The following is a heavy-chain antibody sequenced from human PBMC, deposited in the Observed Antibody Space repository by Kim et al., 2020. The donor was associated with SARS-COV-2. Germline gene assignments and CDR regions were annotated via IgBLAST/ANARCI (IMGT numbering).Heavy chain of an antibody. J-gene: IGHJ4*02. Sequence: SETLSLTCTVSGASIRSGGYYWSWIRQHPGQGLEWIGYIYDNENAYYNPSLKSRLTISVDTSKNQFSLKLNSVTAADTAVYYCARKLHDGDNLHFYHWGQGTLVSVSS. CDR2: IYDNENA. CDR3: ARKLHDGDNLHFYH. V-gene: IGHV4-31*03. D-gene: IGHD4-17*01. CDR1: GASIRSGGYY.